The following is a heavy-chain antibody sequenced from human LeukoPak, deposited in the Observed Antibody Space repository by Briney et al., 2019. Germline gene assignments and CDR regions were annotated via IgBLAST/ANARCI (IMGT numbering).Heavy chain of an antibody. CDR2: ISAYNGNT. V-gene: IGHV1-18*01. Sequence: ASVKVSCKASGYTFTSYGISWVRQAPGQGLERMGWISAYNGNTNYAQKLQGRVTMTTDTSTSTAYMELRSLRSDDTAVYYCARDQWITIFGVVTRSGADAFDIWGQGTMVTVSS. CDR3: ARDQWITIFGVVTRSGADAFDI. D-gene: IGHD3-3*01. J-gene: IGHJ3*02. CDR1: GYTFTSYG.